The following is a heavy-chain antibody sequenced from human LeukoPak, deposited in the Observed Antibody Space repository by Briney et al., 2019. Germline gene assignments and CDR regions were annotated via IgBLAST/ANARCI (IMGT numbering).Heavy chain of an antibody. Sequence: PGGSLRLSCADSGFTFSSYSMNWVRQAPGKGLEWVSSTSSSSSYIYYADSVKGRFTISRDNAKNSLYLQMNSLRAEDTAVYYCARDGPDDIVVVPAAIRRFDYWGQGTLVTVSS. V-gene: IGHV3-21*01. CDR1: GFTFSSYS. D-gene: IGHD2-2*02. CDR3: ARDGPDDIVVVPAAIRRFDY. J-gene: IGHJ4*02. CDR2: TSSSSSYI.